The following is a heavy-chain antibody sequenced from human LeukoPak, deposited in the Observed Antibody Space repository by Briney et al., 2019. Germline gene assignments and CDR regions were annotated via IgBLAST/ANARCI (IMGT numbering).Heavy chain of an antibody. V-gene: IGHV3-23*01. Sequence: PGGSLRLSCAASGFTFSSYATSWVRHTPGKGLEWVSAISGSGGSTYYADSVKGRCTISRDNSKNTLYLQMNSLRAEDTAVYYCAKSLELRGYYYYYYGMDVWGQGTTVTVSS. J-gene: IGHJ6*02. CDR1: GFTFSSYA. CDR2: ISGSGGST. CDR3: AKSLELRGYYYYYYGMDV. D-gene: IGHD1-7*01.